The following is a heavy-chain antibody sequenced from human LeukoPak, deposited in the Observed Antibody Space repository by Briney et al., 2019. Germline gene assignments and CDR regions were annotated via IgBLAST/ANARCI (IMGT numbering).Heavy chain of an antibody. CDR2: ICPDGTVT. CDR3: VRDFRSADY. CDR1: GFTFSNHC. Sequence: GGSLRLSCAASGFTFSNHCMHWVRQIPGKGLVWVSRICPDGTVTNYADSVKGRFTISRDNAKNMVFLQMNSLRADDTAVYYCVRDFRSADYWGQGILVTVSS. V-gene: IGHV3-74*01. J-gene: IGHJ4*02.